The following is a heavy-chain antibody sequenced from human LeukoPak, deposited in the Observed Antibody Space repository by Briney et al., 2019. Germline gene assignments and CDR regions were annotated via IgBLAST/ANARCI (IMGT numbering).Heavy chain of an antibody. CDR2: IIPIFGTA. V-gene: IGHV1-69*05. J-gene: IGHJ1*01. Sequence: SVKVSCKASGGTFSSYAISWVRQAPGQGLEWVGGIIPIFGTANYAQKFQGRVTITTDESTSTAYMELSSLRSEDTAVYYCARGTYYYDSSGYYYKHFQHWGQGTLVTVSS. CDR1: GGTFSSYA. D-gene: IGHD3-22*01. CDR3: ARGTYYYDSSGYYYKHFQH.